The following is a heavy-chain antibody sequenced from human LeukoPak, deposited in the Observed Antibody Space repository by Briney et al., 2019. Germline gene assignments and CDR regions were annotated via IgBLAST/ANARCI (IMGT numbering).Heavy chain of an antibody. Sequence: SVKVSCKASGGTFSSYAISWVRRAPGQGLEWMGGIIPIFGTANYAQRFQGRVTITTDESTSTAYMELSSLRSEDTAVYYCASNYYDSSGYLGAFDIWGQGTMVTVSS. V-gene: IGHV1-69*05. D-gene: IGHD3-22*01. CDR1: GGTFSSYA. J-gene: IGHJ3*02. CDR2: IIPIFGTA. CDR3: ASNYYDSSGYLGAFDI.